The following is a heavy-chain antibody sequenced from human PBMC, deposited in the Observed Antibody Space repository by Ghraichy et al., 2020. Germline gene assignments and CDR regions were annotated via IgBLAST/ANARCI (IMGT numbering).Heavy chain of an antibody. CDR3: TTRYSGSYYLAFDI. D-gene: IGHD1-26*01. CDR2: IKSKTDGGTT. Sequence: LSLTCAASGFTFSNAWMSWVRQAPGKGLEWVGRIKSKTDGGTTDYAAPVKGRFTISRDDSKNTLYLQMNSLKTEDTAVYYCTTRYSGSYYLAFDIWGQGTMVTVSS. J-gene: IGHJ3*02. V-gene: IGHV3-15*01. CDR1: GFTFSNAW.